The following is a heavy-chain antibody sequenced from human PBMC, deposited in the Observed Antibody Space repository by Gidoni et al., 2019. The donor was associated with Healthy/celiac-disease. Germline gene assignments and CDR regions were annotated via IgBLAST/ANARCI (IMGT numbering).Heavy chain of an antibody. V-gene: IGHV1-69*04. CDR2: IIPILGIA. CDR3: ARGGVEGYCSGGSCLPLDY. CDR1: GGTFSSYA. D-gene: IGHD2-15*01. J-gene: IGHJ4*02. Sequence: QVQLVQSGAEVKKPGSSVKVSCKASGGTFSSYAISWVRQAPGHGLEWMGRIIPILGIANYAQKFQGRVTITADKSTITAYMELSSLRSEDTAVYYCARGGVEGYCSGGSCLPLDYWGQGTLVTVSS.